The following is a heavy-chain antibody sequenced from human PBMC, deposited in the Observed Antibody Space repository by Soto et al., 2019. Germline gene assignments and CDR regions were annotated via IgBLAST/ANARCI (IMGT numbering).Heavy chain of an antibody. CDR1: GFTFSSYG. V-gene: IGHV3-33*01. J-gene: IGHJ6*02. CDR2: IWYDGSNK. CDR3: ASEAIYDFWSGYYPYYYYGMDX. Sequence: GGSLRLSCAASGFTFSSYGMHWVRQAPGKGLEWVAVIWYDGSNKYYADSVKGRFTISRDNSNNTLYLQMNSLRAEDTAVYYCASEAIYDFWSGYYPYYYYGMDXWGQGTTVTVS. D-gene: IGHD3-3*01.